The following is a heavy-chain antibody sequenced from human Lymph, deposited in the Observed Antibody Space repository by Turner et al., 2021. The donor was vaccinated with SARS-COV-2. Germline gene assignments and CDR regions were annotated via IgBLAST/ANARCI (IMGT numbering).Heavy chain of an antibody. CDR2: VYAGGST. V-gene: IGHV3-66*01. CDR3: ARDFREGSFDI. J-gene: IGHJ3*02. CDR1: GITVSSNY. D-gene: IGHD3-10*01. Sequence: EVQLLESGGGLVQPGGSLRLSCAASGITVSSNYMSWVRQAPGKGLEWVSVVYAGGSTFYADAVKGRFTISRDKSKNTLYLQMNRLRAEDTAVYYCARDFREGSFDIWGQGTMVTISS.